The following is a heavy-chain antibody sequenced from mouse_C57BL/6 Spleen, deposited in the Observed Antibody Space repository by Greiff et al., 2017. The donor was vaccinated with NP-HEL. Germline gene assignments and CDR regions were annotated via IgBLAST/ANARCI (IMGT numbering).Heavy chain of an antibody. D-gene: IGHD2-1*01. CDR1: GYTFTNYW. V-gene: IGHV1-63*01. CDR2: NYPGGGYT. Sequence: VQLQQSGAELVRPGTSVKMSCKASGYTFTNYWIGWAKQRPGHGLEWIGDNYPGGGYTNYNEKFKGKATLTADKSSRTAYMQFSSLTSEDSAIYYCARLYYGNYDYAMDYWGQGTSVTVSS. CDR3: ARLYYGNYDYAMDY. J-gene: IGHJ4*01.